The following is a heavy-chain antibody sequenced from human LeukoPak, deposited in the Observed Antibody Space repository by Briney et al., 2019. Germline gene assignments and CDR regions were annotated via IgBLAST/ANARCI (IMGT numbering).Heavy chain of an antibody. J-gene: IGHJ4*02. CDR2: IKQDGSEK. V-gene: IGHV3-7*01. CDR1: VFTFSTYW. CDR3: ASGDGFDF. Sequence: PGGSLTLSSTTSVFTFSTYWMSWVRQAPGKGLEWVANIKQDGSEKYYVDSVKGRFTISRDNARNSLYLQMNSLQAEDTAVYYCASGDGFDFWGLGTLVTVSS.